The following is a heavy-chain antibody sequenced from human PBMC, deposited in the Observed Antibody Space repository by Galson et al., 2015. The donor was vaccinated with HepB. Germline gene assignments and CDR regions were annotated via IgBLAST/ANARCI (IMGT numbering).Heavy chain of an antibody. CDR2: VSVNGGST. V-gene: IGHV3-23*01. CDR3: ARDSWRSYNYYYDYGMDV. D-gene: IGHD3-16*01. CDR1: RFALSNYG. Sequence: SLRLSCAASRFALSNYGMTWVRQAPGKGLEWVSGVSVNGGSTYYADSVKGRFTISRDNSRNTLYLQMNSLRAEDTAVHYCARDSWRSYNYYYDYGMDVWGQGTTVTVSS. J-gene: IGHJ6*01.